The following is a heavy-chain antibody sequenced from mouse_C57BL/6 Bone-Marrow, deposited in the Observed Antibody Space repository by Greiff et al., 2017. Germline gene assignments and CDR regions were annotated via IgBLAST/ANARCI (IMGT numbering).Heavy chain of an antibody. Sequence: QVQLQQSGPELVKPGASVKISCKASGYTFTDYYINWVKQRPGPGLAWIGWLFPGSGNTKNTEKFKGKATLTVDTATSTAYMQLSSLTSEDSAVYFCAREGTVVVDYWGQGTTLTVSS. CDR1: GYTFTDYY. J-gene: IGHJ2*01. CDR2: LFPGSGNT. V-gene: IGHV1-84*01. CDR3: AREGTVVVDY. D-gene: IGHD1-1*01.